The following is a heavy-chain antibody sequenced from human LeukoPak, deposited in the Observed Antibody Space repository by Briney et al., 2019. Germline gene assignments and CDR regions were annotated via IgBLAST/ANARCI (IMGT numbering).Heavy chain of an antibody. CDR3: AKAWQWLFDAFDI. Sequence: PGRSLRLSCAASGFTFSSYGMHWVRQAPGKGLEWVAVISYDGSNKYYADSVKGRFTISRDNSKNTLYLQMNSLRAEDTAVYYCAKAWQWLFDAFDIWGQGTMVTVSS. V-gene: IGHV3-30*18. CDR1: GFTFSSYG. J-gene: IGHJ3*02. CDR2: ISYDGSNK. D-gene: IGHD6-19*01.